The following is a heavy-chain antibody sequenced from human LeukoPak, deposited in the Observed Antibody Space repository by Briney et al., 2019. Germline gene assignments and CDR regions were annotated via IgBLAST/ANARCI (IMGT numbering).Heavy chain of an antibody. Sequence: SETLSLTCTVSGGSFDHYFWSWIRQPPGRGREFLGYVYYTGSTDYSPSPKSRRTISADTAKSQFSLNLRSVTAADTAVYFCASHRRSHGAEYWGQGTLVTVSS. CDR3: ASHRRSHGAEY. D-gene: IGHD5-18*01. J-gene: IGHJ4*02. CDR2: VYYTGST. CDR1: GGSFDHYF. V-gene: IGHV4-59*08.